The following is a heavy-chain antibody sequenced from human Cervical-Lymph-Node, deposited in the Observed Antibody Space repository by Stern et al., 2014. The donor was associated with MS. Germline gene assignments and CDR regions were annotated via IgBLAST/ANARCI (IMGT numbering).Heavy chain of an antibody. D-gene: IGHD3-22*01. CDR2: MNPYGGTT. Sequence: QVQLVQSGAEVKKPGASVKVSCKASGYTFRNHDINWVRQAPGQGLEWMGWMNPYGGTTGYGQRFQGSVTMTRDLSTDTAYMELSRLTSEDTAIYYCARGGLYERGGYYDSLDFWGHGTMVTVSS. CDR1: GYTFRNHD. V-gene: IGHV1-8*01. CDR3: ARGGLYERGGYYDSLDF. J-gene: IGHJ3*01.